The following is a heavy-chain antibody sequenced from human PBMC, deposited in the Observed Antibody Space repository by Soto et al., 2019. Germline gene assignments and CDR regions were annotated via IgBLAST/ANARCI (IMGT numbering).Heavy chain of an antibody. D-gene: IGHD6-19*01. CDR3: ATAGAVAGTITD. V-gene: IGHV1-3*01. Sequence: ASVKVSCKASGYTFTSYAMHWVRQAPGQRLEWMGWINAGNGNTKYSQKFQGRVTMTKDTSTNTAYMELSSLRSEDTAVYYCATAGAVAGTITDWGQGTLVTVSS. CDR1: GYTFTSYA. CDR2: INAGNGNT. J-gene: IGHJ4*02.